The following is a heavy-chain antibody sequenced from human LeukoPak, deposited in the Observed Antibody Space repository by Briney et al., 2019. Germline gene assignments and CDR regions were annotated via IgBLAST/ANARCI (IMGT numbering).Heavy chain of an antibody. D-gene: IGHD3-10*01. CDR2: IYHSGST. V-gene: IGHV4-4*02. J-gene: IGHJ5*02. Sequence: SETLSLTCAVSGGSISSSNWWSWVRQPPGRGLEWIGEIYHSGSTNYNPSLKSRVTISVDKSKNQFSLKLSSVTAADTAVYYCARDRYYGSGFDPWGQGTLVTVSS. CDR1: GGSISSSNW. CDR3: ARDRYYGSGFDP.